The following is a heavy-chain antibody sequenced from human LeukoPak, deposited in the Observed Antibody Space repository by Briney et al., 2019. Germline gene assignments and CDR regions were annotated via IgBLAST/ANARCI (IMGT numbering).Heavy chain of an antibody. CDR1: GGSISNYY. J-gene: IGHJ5*02. Sequence: SETLSLTCTVSGGSISNYYWTWIRRPPGKGLEWIGYISYSGSTNCNPSLKSRVSMSLDTSKNQFSLKLSSVTAADTAVYYCARGVTIFRFDPWGQGTLVTVTS. CDR3: ARGVTIFRFDP. D-gene: IGHD3-3*01. CDR2: ISYSGST. V-gene: IGHV4-59*01.